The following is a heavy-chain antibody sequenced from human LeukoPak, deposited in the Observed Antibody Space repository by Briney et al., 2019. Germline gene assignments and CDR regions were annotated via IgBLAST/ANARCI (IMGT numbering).Heavy chain of an antibody. D-gene: IGHD6-19*01. J-gene: IGHJ5*02. CDR2: IIPIFGTA. Sequence: SVRVSCKASGSSVSSYAIRWVRQAPGQGLEWMGGIIPIFGTANYAQKFQGRVTITADESTSTAYMELSSLRSEDTAVYYCARGSSIAVAGTWFDPWGQGTLVTVSS. V-gene: IGHV1-69*13. CDR3: ARGSSIAVAGTWFDP. CDR1: GSSVSSYA.